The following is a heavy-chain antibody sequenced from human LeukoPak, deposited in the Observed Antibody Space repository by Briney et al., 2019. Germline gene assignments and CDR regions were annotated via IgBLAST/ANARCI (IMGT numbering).Heavy chain of an antibody. CDR2: IFHSGTT. V-gene: IGHV4-4*02. J-gene: IGHJ4*02. CDR3: ARDRGLTPGSDPSQNGDYSFDS. Sequence: PSGTLSLTCAVSGGSISSTNWWSWVRQPPGKGLEWIGEIFHSGTTNYNPSLKSRVTISVDTSKNQFSLKLSSVTAADMAVYYCARDRGLTPGSDPSQNGDYSFDSWGLGTLVTVSS. D-gene: IGHD3-10*01. CDR1: GGSISSTNW.